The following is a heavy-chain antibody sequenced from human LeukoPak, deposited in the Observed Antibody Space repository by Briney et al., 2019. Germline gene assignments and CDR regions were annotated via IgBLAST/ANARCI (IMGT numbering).Heavy chain of an antibody. Sequence: SVKVSCKASGGTFSSYEISWVRQAPGQGLEWMGGIIPMFGTAKYAQKFQGRVTITTDKSTSTAYMELSSLRSEDTAVYYCARELMITFGGVIVIRQFPFAFDIWGQGTMVTVSS. J-gene: IGHJ3*02. CDR2: IIPMFGTA. CDR1: GGTFSSYE. V-gene: IGHV1-69*05. D-gene: IGHD3-16*02. CDR3: ARELMITFGGVIVIRQFPFAFDI.